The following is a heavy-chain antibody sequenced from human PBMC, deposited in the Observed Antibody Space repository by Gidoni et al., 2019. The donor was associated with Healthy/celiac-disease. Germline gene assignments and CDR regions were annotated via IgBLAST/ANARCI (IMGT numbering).Heavy chain of an antibody. CDR2: INHSGST. CDR1: GGSFSGYY. D-gene: IGHD3-10*01. V-gene: IGHV4-34*01. CDR3: ARGLVSGY. Sequence: QVQLQQWGAGLLKPSATLSLTCAVYGGSFSGYYWSWIRQPPGKGLEWIGEINHSGSTNYNPSLNSRVTISVDTSKNQFSLKLSSVTAADTAVYYCARGLVSGYGGQGTLVTVSS. J-gene: IGHJ4*02.